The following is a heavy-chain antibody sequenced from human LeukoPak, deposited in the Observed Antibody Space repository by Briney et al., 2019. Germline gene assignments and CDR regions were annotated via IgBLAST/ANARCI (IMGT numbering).Heavy chain of an antibody. CDR1: GFTFSRYA. D-gene: IGHD1-26*01. J-gene: IGHJ3*02. CDR2: ISGSGGST. Sequence: GGSLRLSCAASGFTFSRYAMSWVRQAPGKGLEWVSAISGSGGSTYYADSVKGRFTISRDNSKNTLYLQMNSLRAEDTAVYYCGGSYLLGAFDIWGQGTMVTVSS. V-gene: IGHV3-23*01. CDR3: GGSYLLGAFDI.